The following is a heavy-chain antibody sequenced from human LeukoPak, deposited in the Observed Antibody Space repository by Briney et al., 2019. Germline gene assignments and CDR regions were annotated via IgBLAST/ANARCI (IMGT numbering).Heavy chain of an antibody. J-gene: IGHJ4*02. CDR1: GFTLSSCS. CDR3: ARDYTEGITWYYYFDY. Sequence: GGSLRLSYAASGFTLSSCSMSWVRPAPGKGLEWVAALSVGGGETYYADSVKGRFTISRDISKSTLYLQMNGLRAEDTATYYCARDYTEGITWYYYFDYWGRGTLVSVSS. CDR2: LSVGGGET. D-gene: IGHD3-16*01. V-gene: IGHV3-23*01.